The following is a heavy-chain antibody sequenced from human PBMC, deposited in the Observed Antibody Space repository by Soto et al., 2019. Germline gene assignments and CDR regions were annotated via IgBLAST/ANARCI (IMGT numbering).Heavy chain of an antibody. V-gene: IGHV4-59*01. Sequence: SEDLSLTCNVSAGTTSPYSWSWIRQPPGKGLEWIGYIYYSGSTNYNPSLKSRVTISVATSKNQFSLQLSSVTAADTAVYYCARDAGWSLVIGSHYYFDYWGQGTRVTVS. J-gene: IGHJ4*02. CDR3: ARDAGWSLVIGSHYYFDY. CDR2: IYYSGST. D-gene: IGHD3-22*01. CDR1: AGTTSPYS.